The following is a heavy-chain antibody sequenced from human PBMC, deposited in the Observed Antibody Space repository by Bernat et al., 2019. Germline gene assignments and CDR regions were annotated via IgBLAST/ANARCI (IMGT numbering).Heavy chain of an antibody. J-gene: IGHJ6*03. V-gene: IGHV3-33*01. Sequence: QVQLVESGGGVVQPGRSLRLSCVASGFTFSSHGMHWVRQAPGKGPEWVAVIWHDGSNKYYPDSVKGRFTISRDDSKNTLYLQMNSLRAEDTAVYYCARVEYSSSYYMDVWGKGTTVTVSS. CDR2: IWHDGSNK. CDR3: ARVEYSSSYYMDV. D-gene: IGHD6-6*01. CDR1: GFTFSSHG.